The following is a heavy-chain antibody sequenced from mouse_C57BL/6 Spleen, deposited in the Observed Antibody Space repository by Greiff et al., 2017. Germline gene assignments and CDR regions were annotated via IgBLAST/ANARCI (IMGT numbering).Heavy chain of an antibody. Sequence: DVQLVESGGGLVKPGGSLKLSCAASGFTFSDYGMHWVRQAPEKGLEWVAYISSGSSTISYADTVKGRFTISRDNAKNTLFLQMTSLRSEDTAMYYCARRTITGAMDYWGQGTSVTVSS. CDR3: ARRTITGAMDY. V-gene: IGHV5-17*01. J-gene: IGHJ4*01. D-gene: IGHD1-2*01. CDR1: GFTFSDYG. CDR2: ISSGSSTI.